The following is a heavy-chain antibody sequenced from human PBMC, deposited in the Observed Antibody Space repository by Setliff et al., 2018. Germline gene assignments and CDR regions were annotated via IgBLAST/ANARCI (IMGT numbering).Heavy chain of an antibody. CDR2: ISYDGSNK. CDR1: GFTFSSYA. CDR3: AKHGAYNDFLTGYNFNYDMDV. V-gene: IGHV3-30-3*02. Sequence: GGSLRLSCAASGFTFSSYAMHWVRQAPGKGLEWVAVISYDGSNKYYADSVKGRFTISRDNSKNTLYLQMNSLSAEDTAVYYCAKHGAYNDFLTGYNFNYDMDVWGQGTTVTVSS. J-gene: IGHJ6*02. D-gene: IGHD3-9*01.